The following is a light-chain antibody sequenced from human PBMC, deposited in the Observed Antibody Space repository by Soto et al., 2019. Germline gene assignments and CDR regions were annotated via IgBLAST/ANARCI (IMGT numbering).Light chain of an antibody. CDR2: AAS. CDR3: QQLNSYPIT. CDR1: QGISSY. J-gene: IGKJ5*01. Sequence: DIQLTQSTSFLSASVGDRVTITCRASQGISSYLAWYQQKPGKAPKLLIYAASTLQSGVPSRFSGSGSGTEFTLTISSLQPEDFAEYYCQQLNSYPITFGQGTRLEIK. V-gene: IGKV1-9*01.